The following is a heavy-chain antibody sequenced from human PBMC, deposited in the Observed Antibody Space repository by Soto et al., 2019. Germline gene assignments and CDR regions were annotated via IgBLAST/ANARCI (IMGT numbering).Heavy chain of an antibody. CDR2: ISSSGSTS. CDR3: AVTMIMVVGFDY. V-gene: IGHV3-48*03. Sequence: GGSPRLSCAASGFPFGSYEMNWVRQAPGKGLEWVSYISSSGSTSYYADSVKGRYTISRDNAKNSLYLEMNSLRAEDMAVYYCAVTMIMVVGFDYWGQGTRVTVSS. J-gene: IGHJ4*02. CDR1: GFPFGSYE. D-gene: IGHD2-15*01.